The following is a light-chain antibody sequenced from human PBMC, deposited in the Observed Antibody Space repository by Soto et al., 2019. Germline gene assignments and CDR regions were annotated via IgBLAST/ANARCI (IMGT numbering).Light chain of an antibody. CDR1: SSDVGGYNY. CDR3: SSYTSSSTRV. Sequence: QSALTQPASVSGSPGQSITISYTGTSSDVGGYNYVSWYQQHPDKAPKLMIYDVNNRPSGVSNRFSGSKSGNTASLTISGLQAEVEADYYCSSYTSSSTRVFGTGTKLTVL. J-gene: IGLJ1*01. CDR2: DVN. V-gene: IGLV2-14*01.